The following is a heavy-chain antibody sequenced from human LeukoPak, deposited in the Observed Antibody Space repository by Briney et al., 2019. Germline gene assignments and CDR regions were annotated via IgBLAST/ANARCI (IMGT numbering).Heavy chain of an antibody. CDR1: GYTFTGYY. CDR3: AREGFWRDLGDY. CDR2: INPNSGGT. J-gene: IGHJ4*02. D-gene: IGHD3-3*01. Sequence: ASVKLSCKASGYTFTGYYMHWVRQAPGQGLEWMGWINPNSGGTNYAQKFQGRVTMTRDTSISTAYMELSRLRSDDTAVYYCAREGFWRDLGDYWGQGTLVTVSS. V-gene: IGHV1-2*02.